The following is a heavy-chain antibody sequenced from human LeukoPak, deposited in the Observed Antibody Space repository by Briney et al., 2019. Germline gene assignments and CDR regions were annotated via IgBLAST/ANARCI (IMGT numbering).Heavy chain of an antibody. Sequence: SATLSLTCTGAGGSISSHYWSGIRQPPGKGLEWIGYIYYSGSTNYNPSLKSRVTISVDTSKNQFSLKLSSVTAADTAVYYCARSLRDSSGYYYSYWGQGTLVTVSS. D-gene: IGHD3-22*01. CDR2: IYYSGST. J-gene: IGHJ4*02. CDR1: GGSISSHY. V-gene: IGHV4-59*11. CDR3: ARSLRDSSGYYYSY.